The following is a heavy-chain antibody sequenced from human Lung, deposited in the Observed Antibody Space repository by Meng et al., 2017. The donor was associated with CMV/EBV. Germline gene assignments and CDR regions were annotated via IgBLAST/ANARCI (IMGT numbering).Heavy chain of an antibody. J-gene: IGHJ4*02. V-gene: IGHV3-9*01. CDR3: AKGLCYSIPGFFDD. CDR2: ISWNSGSR. CDR1: GFILDGYA. D-gene: IGHD2-15*01. Sequence: SLKISCAASGFILDGYAMHWVRQAPGKGLEWVSGISWNSGSRGYADSVKGRFTVSRDNAKNSLYLQMNSLRAEDTALYYCAKGLCYSIPGFFDDWGQGTLVTVSS.